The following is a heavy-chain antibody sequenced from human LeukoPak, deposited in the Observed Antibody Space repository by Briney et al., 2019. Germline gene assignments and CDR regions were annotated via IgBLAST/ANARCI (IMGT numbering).Heavy chain of an antibody. D-gene: IGHD3-16*02. CDR1: GYAFTSFW. CDR2: IYPDDSDT. Sequence: PGESLKISCEGSGYAFTSFWIAWVRQMPGKGLEWMGIIYPDDSDTRYSPSFQGQVTISADKSITTAYLQWSSLKASDTAMYYCARVIHLGELSLYDYWGQGTLVTVSS. CDR3: ARVIHLGELSLYDY. J-gene: IGHJ4*02. V-gene: IGHV5-51*01.